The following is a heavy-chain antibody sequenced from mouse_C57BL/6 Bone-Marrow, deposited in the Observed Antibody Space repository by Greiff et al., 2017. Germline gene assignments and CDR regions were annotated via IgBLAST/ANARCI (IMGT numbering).Heavy chain of an antibody. CDR2: IDPETGGT. CDR3: TSITTVVAKYYFDY. Sequence: QVQLQQSGAELVRPGASVTLSCKASGYTFTDYEMHWVKQTPVHGLEWIGAIDPETGGTAYNQKFKGKAILTADKSSSTAYMGLRSLTSEDAAVYYCTSITTVVAKYYFDYWGQGTTLTVSS. D-gene: IGHD1-1*01. J-gene: IGHJ2*01. V-gene: IGHV1-15*01. CDR1: GYTFTDYE.